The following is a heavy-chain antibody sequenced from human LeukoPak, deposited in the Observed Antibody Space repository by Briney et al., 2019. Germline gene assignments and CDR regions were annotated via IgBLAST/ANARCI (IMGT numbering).Heavy chain of an antibody. Sequence: ASVKVSCKASGYTFTSYGISWVRQAPGQGLEWMGWISAYNGNTNYAQKLQGRVTMTTDTSTSTAYTELRSLRSDDTAVYYCARWAPYSSSWLNWFDPWGQGTLVTVSS. J-gene: IGHJ5*02. CDR2: ISAYNGNT. V-gene: IGHV1-18*01. CDR3: ARWAPYSSSWLNWFDP. D-gene: IGHD6-13*01. CDR1: GYTFTSYG.